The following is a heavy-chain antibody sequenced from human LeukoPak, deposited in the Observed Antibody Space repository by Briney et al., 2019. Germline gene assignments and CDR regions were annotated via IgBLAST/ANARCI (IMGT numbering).Heavy chain of an antibody. CDR3: AKEWQWLVRSFFDY. CDR1: GFTFSSYT. D-gene: IGHD6-19*01. Sequence: GGSLRLSCAASGFTFSSYTMNWVRQPPGKGLEWVSNIGTSSTTIYYADSVKGRFTISRDNSKNTLYLQMNSLRAEDTAVYYCAKEWQWLVRSFFDYWGQGTLVTVSS. V-gene: IGHV3-48*01. J-gene: IGHJ4*02. CDR2: IGTSSTTI.